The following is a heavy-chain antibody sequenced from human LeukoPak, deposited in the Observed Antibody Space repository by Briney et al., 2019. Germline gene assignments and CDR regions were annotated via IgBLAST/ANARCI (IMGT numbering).Heavy chain of an antibody. J-gene: IGHJ4*02. CDR2: ISDSGGST. Sequence: PGGSLRLSCAVSGITLSNYGMSWVRQAPGKGLEWVAGISDSGGSTSYADSVKGRFTISRDNPKNTLFLQMNSLRVEDTAVYFCAKRGVVIRVILVGFHKQAYYFDSWGQGALVTVPS. D-gene: IGHD3-22*01. CDR3: AKRGVVIRVILVGFHKQAYYFDS. V-gene: IGHV3-23*01. CDR1: GITLSNYG.